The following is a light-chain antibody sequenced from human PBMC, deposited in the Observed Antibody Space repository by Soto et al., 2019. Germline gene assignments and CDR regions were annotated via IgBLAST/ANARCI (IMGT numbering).Light chain of an antibody. CDR3: QQYHRSPIT. Sequence: EVVLTQSPGTLSLSPGESATLSCRASQSVTSSYLAWYQQKPGQAPRLLIFGESSRATGIPDRFSGSGSATDLNLTISRLEPEDFAVYYCQQYHRSPITCGQGTRLEIK. CDR1: QSVTSSY. CDR2: GES. V-gene: IGKV3-20*01. J-gene: IGKJ5*01.